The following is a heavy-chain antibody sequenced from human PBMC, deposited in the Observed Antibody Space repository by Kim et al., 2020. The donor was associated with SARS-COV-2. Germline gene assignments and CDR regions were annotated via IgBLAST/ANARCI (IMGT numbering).Heavy chain of an antibody. D-gene: IGHD3-22*01. J-gene: IGHJ3*02. CDR3: ARETYYYDSSGLRDGFDI. V-gene: IGHV1-18*01. Sequence: AQKLKGRVTMATDTSTSTAYMELRSLRSDDTAVYYCARETYYYDSSGLRDGFDIWGQGTMVTVSP.